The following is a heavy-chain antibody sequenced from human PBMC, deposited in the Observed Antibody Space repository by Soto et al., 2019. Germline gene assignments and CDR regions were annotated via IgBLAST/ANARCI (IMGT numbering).Heavy chain of an antibody. Sequence: HPGGSLRLSCAASGFTFSTYAMAWVRQAPGKGLEWVSGVSASGLNTDYADPVKGRFTISRENSKNTLYLELSGLRVEDTALYYCAREVMPEVGASPFDYWGQGTLVTVSS. CDR2: VSASGLNT. CDR3: AREVMPEVGASPFDY. CDR1: GFTFSTYA. J-gene: IGHJ4*02. V-gene: IGHV3-23*01. D-gene: IGHD1-26*01.